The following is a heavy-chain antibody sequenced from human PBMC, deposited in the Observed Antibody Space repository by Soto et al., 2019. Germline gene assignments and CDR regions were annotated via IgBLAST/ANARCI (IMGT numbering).Heavy chain of an antibody. CDR1: GGSISSSSYY. CDR2: IFYSGST. V-gene: IGHV4-39*07. Sequence: SETQSLTCTVSGGSISSSSYYWGWIRQPPGKGLEWIGSIFYSGSTYYNPSLKSRVTISVDTSKNQFSLKLSSVTAADTAVYYCARDQMITFGGVTYYYGMDVWGQGTTVS. J-gene: IGHJ6*02. D-gene: IGHD3-16*01. CDR3: ARDQMITFGGVTYYYGMDV.